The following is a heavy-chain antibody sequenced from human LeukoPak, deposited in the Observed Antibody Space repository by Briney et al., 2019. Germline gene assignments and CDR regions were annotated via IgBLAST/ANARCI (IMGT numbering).Heavy chain of an antibody. J-gene: IGHJ3*02. D-gene: IGHD3-22*01. CDR3: ASLKNYYDSSGYLVTDAFDI. CDR2: SDPKSGAT. V-gene: IGHV1-2*02. CDR1: GYTFTSYY. Sequence: ASVKVSCKTSGYTFTSYYIHWLRQAPGQRFEWMGWSDPKSGATKYGHFQGRVTMTRDTSISTAYMELRSLKSDDTAVYYCASLKNYYDSSGYLVTDAFDIWGQGTMVTVSS.